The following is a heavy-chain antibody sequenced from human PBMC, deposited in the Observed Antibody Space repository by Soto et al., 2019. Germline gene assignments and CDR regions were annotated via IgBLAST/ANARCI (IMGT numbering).Heavy chain of an antibody. V-gene: IGHV3-23*01. CDR1: GFTFSSYA. Sequence: EVQLLESGGGLVQPGGSLRLSCAASGFTFSSYAMSWVRQAPGKGLEWVSAISGSGGSTYYADSVKGRFTISRDNSKNTLYLQMNSLRAEDTAVYYCAKDKRQLVHGRRWFDPWGQGTLVTVSS. J-gene: IGHJ5*02. CDR2: ISGSGGST. CDR3: AKDKRQLVHGRRWFDP. D-gene: IGHD6-6*01.